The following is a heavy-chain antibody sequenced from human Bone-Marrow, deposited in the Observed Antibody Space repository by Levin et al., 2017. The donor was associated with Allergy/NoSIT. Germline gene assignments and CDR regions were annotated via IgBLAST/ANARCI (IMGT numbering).Heavy chain of an antibody. CDR1: GYSFTNYW. V-gene: IGHV5-51*01. Sequence: RGESLKISCKASGYSFTNYWIGWVRQMPGRGLEWMGIIFPDDSDTRYSPSFQGQVTISADKSISTAYLQWSSLKASDTAIYYCARHYDSSGYWGFDPWGQGTVVTVSS. CDR2: IFPDDSDT. D-gene: IGHD3-22*01. CDR3: ARHYDSSGYWGFDP. J-gene: IGHJ5*02.